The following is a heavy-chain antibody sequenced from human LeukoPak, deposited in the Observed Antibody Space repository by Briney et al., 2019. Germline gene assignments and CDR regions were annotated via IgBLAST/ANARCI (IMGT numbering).Heavy chain of an antibody. J-gene: IGHJ4*02. Sequence: PSETLSLTCTVSGGSISSYYWSWIRQPPGKGLEWIGCIYYSGNTNYNPSLKSRVTISIYTSKNQFSLKLRSVTAADTAVYYCARAKSRSEAFDSWGQGTLVTVSS. CDR1: GGSISSYY. V-gene: IGHV4-59*01. D-gene: IGHD2-2*01. CDR3: ARAKSRSEAFDS. CDR2: IYYSGNT.